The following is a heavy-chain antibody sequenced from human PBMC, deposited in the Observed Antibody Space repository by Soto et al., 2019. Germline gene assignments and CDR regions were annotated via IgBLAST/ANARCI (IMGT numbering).Heavy chain of an antibody. V-gene: IGHV4-39*01. J-gene: IGHJ4*02. CDR3: ARHRGYSYGEIDY. CDR2: IYYSGST. CDR1: GGSISSSSYY. Sequence: SETLSLTCTVSGGSISSSSYYWGWIRQPPGKGLEWIGSIYYSGSTYYNPSLKSRVTISVDTSKNQFSLKLSSVTAADTAVYYCARHRGYSYGEIDYWGQGTLVTVSS. D-gene: IGHD5-18*01.